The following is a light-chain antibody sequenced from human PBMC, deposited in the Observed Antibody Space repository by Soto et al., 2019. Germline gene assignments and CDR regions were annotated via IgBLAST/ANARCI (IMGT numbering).Light chain of an antibody. V-gene: IGKV1-39*01. CDR2: AAS. CDR1: QSVNTY. CDR3: QQSYSTPRT. Sequence: DIQMTQSPSSLSASVGDRVTITCRASQSVNTYLHWYQQKAGQAPKLLIYAASNLQSGVPSRFSGSGSGTDFTLTISSLQPEDFATYYCQQSYSTPRTFGQGTKVDIK. J-gene: IGKJ1*01.